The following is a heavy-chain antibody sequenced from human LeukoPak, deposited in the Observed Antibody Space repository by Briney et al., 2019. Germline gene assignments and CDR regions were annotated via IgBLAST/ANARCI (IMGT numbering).Heavy chain of an antibody. CDR2: ITSTSYI. CDR1: GFTFCTYT. D-gene: IGHD3-22*01. CDR3: ARDTNYYDTSGYYSGSDFDY. J-gene: IGHJ4*02. V-gene: IGHV3-21*01. Sequence: GGSLRLSCAASGFTFCTYTMNWVRQAPGKGLEWVSSITSTSYIYYSDSVKGRFTISRDDAKKSLFLQMSSLRAEDTAVYYCARDTNYYDTSGYYSGSDFDYWGQGTLVTVSS.